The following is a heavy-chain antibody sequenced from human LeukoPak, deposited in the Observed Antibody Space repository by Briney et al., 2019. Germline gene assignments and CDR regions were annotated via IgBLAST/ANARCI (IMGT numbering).Heavy chain of an antibody. J-gene: IGHJ4*02. CDR2: MNPNSGNT. Sequence: ASVKVSRKASGYTFTSYDINWVRQATGQGLEWMGWMNPNSGNTGYAQKFQGRVTMTRNTSMSTAYMELSSLRSEDTAVYYCARMWAGYDFWSGYYTRGGFDYWGQGTLVTVSS. V-gene: IGHV1-8*01. CDR1: GYTFTSYD. CDR3: ARMWAGYDFWSGYYTRGGFDY. D-gene: IGHD3-3*01.